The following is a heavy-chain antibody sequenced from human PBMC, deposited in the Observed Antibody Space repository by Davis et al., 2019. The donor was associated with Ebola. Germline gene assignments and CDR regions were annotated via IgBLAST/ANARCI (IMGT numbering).Heavy chain of an antibody. V-gene: IGHV4-34*01. J-gene: IGHJ6*03. CDR3: ARSYYDFWSGYYWAGGNYYYMDV. Sequence: PSETLSLTCAVYGGSFSGYYWSWIRQPPGKGLEWIGEINHSGSTNYNPSLKSRVTISVDTSKNQFSLKLSSVTAADTAVYYCARSYYDFWSGYYWAGGNYYYMDVWGKGTTVTVSS. D-gene: IGHD3-3*01. CDR2: INHSGST. CDR1: GGSFSGYY.